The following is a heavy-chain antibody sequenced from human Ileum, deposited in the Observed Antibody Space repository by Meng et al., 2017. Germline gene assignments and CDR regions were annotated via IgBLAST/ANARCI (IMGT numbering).Heavy chain of an antibody. CDR1: GGTNATNNW. CDR2: VYHSSGNT. D-gene: IGHD3-10*02. V-gene: IGHV4-4*02. J-gene: IGHJ2*01. Sequence: SETLSLTCSVSGGTNATNNWWTWVRQPPGKGLEWIGEVYHSSGNTHYNPSLKSRVTISVDTSKNQFSLSLNSVTAADTALYYCARADYVRYFDLWGPGTLVTVSS. CDR3: ARADYVRYFDL.